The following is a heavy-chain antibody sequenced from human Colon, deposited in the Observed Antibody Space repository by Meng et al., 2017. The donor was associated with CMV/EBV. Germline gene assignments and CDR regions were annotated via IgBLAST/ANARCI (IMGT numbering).Heavy chain of an antibody. J-gene: IGHJ4*02. Sequence: GESLKISCAASGFTFSNSDMNWVRQAPGKGLEWAALISYDGGNEYYADSVKGRFTISRDNSNNTLYLQMNSLRPEDTAVYYCARVEGWARPFDYWGQGTLVTVSS. CDR3: ARVEGWARPFDY. V-gene: IGHV3-30-3*01. CDR2: ISYDGGNE. D-gene: IGHD3-3*01. CDR1: GFTFSNSD.